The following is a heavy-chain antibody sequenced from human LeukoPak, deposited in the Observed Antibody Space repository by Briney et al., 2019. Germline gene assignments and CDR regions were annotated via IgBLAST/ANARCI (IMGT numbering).Heavy chain of an antibody. D-gene: IGHD4-17*01. CDR1: GYSFTSYW. CDR2: IDPSDSYT. V-gene: IGHV5-10-1*01. CDR3: ARRLTTVTPGAFDY. J-gene: IGHJ4*02. Sequence: GESLKISCKGSGYSFTSYWIGWVRQMPGKGLQWMGRIDPSDSYTNYSPSFQGHVTISADKSISTAYLQWSSLKASDTAMYYCARRLTTVTPGAFDYWGQGTLVTVSS.